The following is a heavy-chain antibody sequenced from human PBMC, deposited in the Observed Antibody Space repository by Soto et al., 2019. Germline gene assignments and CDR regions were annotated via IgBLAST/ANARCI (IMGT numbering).Heavy chain of an antibody. CDR1: GDSVSSNSAA. CDR3: ARDFWRGAERGNNWFDP. Sequence: SQTLSLTCAISGDSVSSNSAAWNWIRQSPSRGLEWLGRTYYRSKWYNDYAVSVKSRITINPDTSKNQFSLQLNSVTPEDTAVYYCARDFWRGAERGNNWFDPWGQGTLVTVSS. D-gene: IGHD3-3*01. J-gene: IGHJ5*02. V-gene: IGHV6-1*01. CDR2: TYYRSKWYN.